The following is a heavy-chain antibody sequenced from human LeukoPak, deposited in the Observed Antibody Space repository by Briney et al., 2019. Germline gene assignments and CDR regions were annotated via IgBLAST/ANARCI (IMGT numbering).Heavy chain of an antibody. CDR1: GGTFSSYA. Sequence: GASAKVSCKASGGTFSSYAISWVRQAPGQGLEWMGGIIPIFGTANYAQKSQARVTLTTDESTSTAYMELSSLRSEDTAVYYCARTREKSSSWGVWYYYYYMDVWGKGTTVTVSS. V-gene: IGHV1-69*05. J-gene: IGHJ6*03. CDR2: IIPIFGTA. CDR3: ARTREKSSSWGVWYYYYYMDV. D-gene: IGHD6-13*01.